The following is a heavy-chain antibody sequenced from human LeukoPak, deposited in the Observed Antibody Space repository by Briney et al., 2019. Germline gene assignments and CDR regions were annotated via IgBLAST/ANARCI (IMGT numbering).Heavy chain of an antibody. J-gene: IGHJ6*02. D-gene: IGHD3-3*01. Sequence: PSQSLSLTCTVSVGSISSGCYYWSWIRQHPGKGLEWIGYIYYSGSTYYNASLKSRVTISVDTSKNQFSLKLTSVTAADTAVYYCARDRYDSYPMDVWGQGTTVTVSS. CDR1: VGSISSGCYY. V-gene: IGHV4-31*03. CDR2: IYYSGST. CDR3: ARDRYDSYPMDV.